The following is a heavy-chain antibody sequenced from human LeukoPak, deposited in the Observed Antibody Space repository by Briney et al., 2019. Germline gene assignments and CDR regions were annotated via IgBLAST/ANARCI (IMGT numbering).Heavy chain of an antibody. D-gene: IGHD1-26*01. Sequence: PGGSLRLSCAASGFTFSRLAMTWARQAPGKGLEWVSAISGSGESTYYEDSVKGRFTISRDNSKNTVDVQMNSLRAEDTAVYYCAKDVGGTNFHYMDVWGKGTTVIVSS. CDR1: GFTFSRLA. J-gene: IGHJ6*03. CDR2: ISGSGEST. CDR3: AKDVGGTNFHYMDV. V-gene: IGHV3-23*01.